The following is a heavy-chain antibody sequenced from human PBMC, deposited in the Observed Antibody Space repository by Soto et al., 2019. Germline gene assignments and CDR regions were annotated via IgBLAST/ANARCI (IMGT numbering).Heavy chain of an antibody. J-gene: IGHJ4*02. D-gene: IGHD3-22*01. CDR3: AKVVEGYYDSSSFDY. CDR2: ISGSGGST. CDR1: GFTFSSYA. Sequence: GGSLRLSCAASGFTFSSYAMSWVRQAPGKGLEWVSAISGSGGSTYYADSVKGRFTISRDNSKNTLYLQMNSLRAEDTAVYYCAKVVEGYYDSSSFDYWGQGTLVTVSS. V-gene: IGHV3-23*01.